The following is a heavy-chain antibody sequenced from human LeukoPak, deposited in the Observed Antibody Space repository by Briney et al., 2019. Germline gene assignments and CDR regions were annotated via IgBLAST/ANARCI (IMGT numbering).Heavy chain of an antibody. D-gene: IGHD3-22*01. Sequence: SETLSLTCAVYGGSFSGYYWSWIRQPPGKGLEWIGEINHSGSTNCNPSLKSRVTISVDTSKNQFSLKLSSVTAADTAVYYCARGPEYYYDSSGYYYRGYNWFDPWGQGTLVTVSS. J-gene: IGHJ5*02. CDR3: ARGPEYYYDSSGYYYRGYNWFDP. V-gene: IGHV4-34*01. CDR1: GGSFSGYY. CDR2: INHSGST.